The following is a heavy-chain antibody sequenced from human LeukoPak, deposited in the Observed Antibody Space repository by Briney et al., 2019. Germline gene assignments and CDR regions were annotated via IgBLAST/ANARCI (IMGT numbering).Heavy chain of an antibody. CDR2: ISAHNGNT. J-gene: IGHJ4*02. Sequence: ASVTVSCKASGYTFTSYGFSWVRQAPGQGLEWMGWISAHNGNTNYAQNLQGRVTMTTDTSTSTAYMELRSLRSDDTAVYYCARQGYGGHSQGAADYWGQGTLVTVSS. CDR1: GYTFTSYG. D-gene: IGHD4-23*01. V-gene: IGHV1-18*01. CDR3: ARQGYGGHSQGAADY.